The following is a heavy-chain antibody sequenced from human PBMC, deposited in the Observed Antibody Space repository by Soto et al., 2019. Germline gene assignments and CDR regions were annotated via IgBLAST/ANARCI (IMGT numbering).Heavy chain of an antibody. J-gene: IGHJ6*03. V-gene: IGHV1-69*04. CDR1: GGTFSSYT. Sequence: GASVKVSCKASGGTFSSYTISWVRQAPGQGLEWMGRIIPILGIANYAQKFQGRVTITADKSTSTAYMELSSLRSEDTAVYYCARDPGYCSGGSCYYYYYYMDVWGNGTTVTVSS. CDR2: IIPILGIA. CDR3: ARDPGYCSGGSCYYYYYYMDV. D-gene: IGHD2-15*01.